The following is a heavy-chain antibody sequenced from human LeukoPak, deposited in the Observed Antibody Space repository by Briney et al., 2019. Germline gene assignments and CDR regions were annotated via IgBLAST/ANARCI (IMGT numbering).Heavy chain of an antibody. CDR2: IYSSGST. D-gene: IGHD3-16*02. J-gene: IGHJ4*02. Sequence: PGGSLRLSRAASLFTVSSSNMTWVRQAPGRRVECVSVIYSSGSTDYADSVKGRFSFSRDNSKNTLYLQMNRLRVEDTAVYYCARGRSEGGNYLIDYWGQGTLVTVSS. CDR1: LFTVSSSN. V-gene: IGHV3-66*01. CDR3: ARGRSEGGNYLIDY.